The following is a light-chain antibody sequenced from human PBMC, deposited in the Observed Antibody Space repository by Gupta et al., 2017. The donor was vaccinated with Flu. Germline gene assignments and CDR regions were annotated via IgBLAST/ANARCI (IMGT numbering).Light chain of an antibody. V-gene: IGKV3-15*01. CDR2: GAS. CDR1: QSVSTN. J-gene: IGKJ1*01. CDR3: QQDNKWPRT. Sequence: EIVMTQSPATLSVSPGERATLSCRASQSVSTNLAWYQQKPGQAPRFLIYGASTRATGIPARFSGSGSGTEFTLTISSLQSEDFAIYYCQQDNKWPRTFGQGTKVDIK.